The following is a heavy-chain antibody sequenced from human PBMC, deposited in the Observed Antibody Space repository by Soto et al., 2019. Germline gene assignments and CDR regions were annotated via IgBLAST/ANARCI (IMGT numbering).Heavy chain of an antibody. D-gene: IGHD3-16*01. Sequence: ASGKVSCKASGYSFTRYCIAWARQAPGQGLEWMGWINTYNGNTNYAQNLQGRVTLTTDTSTSTAYMELTSLRSNDTAIYYCAMVDVYVTPSPQDVWGQGTTVTVSS. CDR2: INTYNGNT. V-gene: IGHV1-18*01. J-gene: IGHJ6*02. CDR3: AMVDVYVTPSPQDV. CDR1: GYSFTRYC.